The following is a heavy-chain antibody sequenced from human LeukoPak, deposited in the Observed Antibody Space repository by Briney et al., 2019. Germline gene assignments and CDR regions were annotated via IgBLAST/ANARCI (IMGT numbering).Heavy chain of an antibody. J-gene: IGHJ4*02. Sequence: GGSLRLSCAASGFTFSIYWMHWVRQAPGKGLEWVSGISWNSGSIGYADSVKGRFTISRDNAKNSLYLQMNSLRAEDTALYYCAKGGGSGYTIDYWGQGTLVTVSS. CDR2: ISWNSGSI. CDR1: GFTFSIYW. D-gene: IGHD3-3*01. CDR3: AKGGGSGYTIDY. V-gene: IGHV3-9*01.